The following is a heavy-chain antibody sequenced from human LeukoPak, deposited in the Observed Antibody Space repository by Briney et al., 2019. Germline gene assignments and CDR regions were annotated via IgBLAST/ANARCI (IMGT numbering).Heavy chain of an antibody. Sequence: GRPLRLSCAASGFTFSSYGMHWVRQAPGKGLEWVAVISYDGSNKYYADSVKGRFTISRDNSKNTLYLQMNSLRAEDTAVYYCAKDSSVLYYYYGMDVWGQGTTVTVSS. CDR1: GFTFSSYG. CDR3: AKDSSVLYYYYGMDV. CDR2: ISYDGSNK. V-gene: IGHV3-30*18. D-gene: IGHD1-1*01. J-gene: IGHJ6*02.